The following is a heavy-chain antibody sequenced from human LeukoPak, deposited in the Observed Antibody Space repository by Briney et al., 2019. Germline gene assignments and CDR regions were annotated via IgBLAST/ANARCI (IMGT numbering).Heavy chain of an antibody. J-gene: IGHJ5*02. D-gene: IGHD5-18*01. CDR3: ARDSNTAMDL. CDR1: GYTFTSYY. Sequence: GASVKVSCKASGYTFTSYYMHWVRQAPGQGLEWMGGIIPIFGTANYAQKFQGRVTITTDESTSTAYMELSSLRSEDTAVYYCARDSNTAMDLWGQGTLVTVSS. V-gene: IGHV1-69*05. CDR2: IIPIFGTA.